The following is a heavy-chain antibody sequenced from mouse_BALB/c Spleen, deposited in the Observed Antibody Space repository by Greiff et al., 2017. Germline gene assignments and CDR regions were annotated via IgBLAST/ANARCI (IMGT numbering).Heavy chain of an antibody. Sequence: EVQVVESGGGLVQPGGSLRLSCATSGFTFTDYYMSWVRQPPGKALEWLGFIRNKANGYTTEYSASVKGRFTISRDNSQSILYLQMNTLRAEDSATYYCARDILDWGQGTTLTVSS. CDR1: GFTFTDYY. V-gene: IGHV7-3*02. CDR2: IRNKANGYTT. CDR3: ARDILD. J-gene: IGHJ2*01.